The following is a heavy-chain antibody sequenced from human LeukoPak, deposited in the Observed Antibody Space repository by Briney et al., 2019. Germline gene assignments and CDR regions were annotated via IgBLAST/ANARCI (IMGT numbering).Heavy chain of an antibody. CDR3: ASHATYYYDSSGSNYFDY. CDR1: GGSISSYY. J-gene: IGHJ4*02. D-gene: IGHD3-22*01. CDR2: IYYSGSA. V-gene: IGHV4-59*08. Sequence: PSETLSLTCTVSGGSISSYYWSWIRQPPGKGLEWIGYIYYSGSANYNPSLKSRVTISVDTSKNQFSLKLSSVTAADTAVYYCASHATYYYDSSGSNYFDYWGQGTLVTVSS.